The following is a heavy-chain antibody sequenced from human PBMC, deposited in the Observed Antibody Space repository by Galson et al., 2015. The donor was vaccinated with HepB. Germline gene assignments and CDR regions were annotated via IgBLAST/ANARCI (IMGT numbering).Heavy chain of an antibody. V-gene: IGHV3-30-3*01. CDR1: GFTFSSYA. CDR3: ARAKYQMSWWGY. CDR2: ISYDGSNK. D-gene: IGHD2-15*01. J-gene: IGHJ4*02. Sequence: SLRLSCAASGFTFSSYAMSWVRQAPGKGLEWVAIISYDGSNKYYADSVKGRFTISRDNSKNTLYPQMNSLRNEETAVYYCARAKYQMSWWGYWGQGTLVTVSS.